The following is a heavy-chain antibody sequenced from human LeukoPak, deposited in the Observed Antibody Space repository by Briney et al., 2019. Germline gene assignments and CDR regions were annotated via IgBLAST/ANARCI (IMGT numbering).Heavy chain of an antibody. CDR2: INPDGGST. V-gene: IGHV1-46*01. CDR1: GYTFTSYW. CDR3: ARAPRNSSTMLDY. Sequence: ASVKVSCKGSGYTFTSYWIQWVRQPPGQGLEWMGLINPDGGSTAYARRFQGRATMTRDTSTSTVYMALSSRRSEDTAMYYCARAPRNSSTMLDYWGQGTLVTVSS. J-gene: IGHJ4*02. D-gene: IGHD6-13*01.